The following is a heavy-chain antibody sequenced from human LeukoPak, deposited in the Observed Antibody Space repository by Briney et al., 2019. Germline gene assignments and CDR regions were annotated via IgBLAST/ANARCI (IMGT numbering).Heavy chain of an antibody. CDR3: ARADDGANSWVNY. Sequence: GGSLRLSCAASGFTFSSYWMHWVRQAPGKGLVWISRINSDGSGTSYADSVKGRFAISRDNAKNTLYLQMNSLRAEDTAVYYCARADDGANSWVNYWGQGTLVTVSS. V-gene: IGHV3-74*01. CDR1: GFTFSSYW. J-gene: IGHJ4*02. CDR2: INSDGSGT. D-gene: IGHD4-23*01.